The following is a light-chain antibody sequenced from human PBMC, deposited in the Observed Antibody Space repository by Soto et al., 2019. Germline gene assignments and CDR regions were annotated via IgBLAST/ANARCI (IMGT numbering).Light chain of an antibody. CDR3: NSYAGSNNVV. J-gene: IGLJ2*01. V-gene: IGLV2-8*01. Sequence: QSALTQPPSASGYPGQSVTISCTGTSSDVGGYNYVSWYQQHPGKAPKLLIYEVTNRPSGVPDRFSGSRSGNTASLTVSGLQAEDEADYYCNSYAGSNNVVFGGGTKLTVL. CDR1: SSDVGGYNY. CDR2: EVT.